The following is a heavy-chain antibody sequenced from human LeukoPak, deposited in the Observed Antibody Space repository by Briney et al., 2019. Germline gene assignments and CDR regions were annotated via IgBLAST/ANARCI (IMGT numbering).Heavy chain of an antibody. D-gene: IGHD5-12*01. J-gene: IGHJ5*02. CDR2: IRSSSET. CDR1: GFIFSQHS. V-gene: IGHV3-48*01. CDR3: ARDAGNSGYGCDL. Sequence: GGSLRLSCAASGFIFSQHSMNWVRQAPGKGLEWVSHIRSSSETFYADSVKGRFTISRDNARNSLYLQMNNLRGEDTAIYYCARDAGNSGYGCDLWGQGTLVTVSS.